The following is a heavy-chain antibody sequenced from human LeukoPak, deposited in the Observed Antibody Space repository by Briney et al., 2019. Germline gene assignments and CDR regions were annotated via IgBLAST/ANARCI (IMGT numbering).Heavy chain of an antibody. CDR1: GIIFNNFA. CDR2: VSYDGSNK. CDR3: ARAGRADGDYHYFDY. D-gene: IGHD4-17*01. Sequence: GGSLRLSCAPSGIIFNNFAFHWVRQPPGKGLEWVAAVSYDGSNKYYADSVRGRLTISRDNSKNTLYLQMNSLRAEDTAVYYCARAGRADGDYHYFDYWGQGTLVTVSS. V-gene: IGHV3-30-3*01. J-gene: IGHJ4*02.